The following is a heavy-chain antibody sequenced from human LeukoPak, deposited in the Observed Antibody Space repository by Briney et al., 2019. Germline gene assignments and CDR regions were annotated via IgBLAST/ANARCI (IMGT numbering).Heavy chain of an antibody. D-gene: IGHD6-19*01. V-gene: IGHV1-69*01. J-gene: IGHJ3*02. CDR3: ASGQSEGDAFDI. CDR2: IIPIFGTA. Sequence: XAXXQXXXXXXGIIPIFGTANYAQKFQGRVTITADESTSTAYMELSSLRSEDTAVYYCASGQSEGDAFDIWGQGTMVTVSS.